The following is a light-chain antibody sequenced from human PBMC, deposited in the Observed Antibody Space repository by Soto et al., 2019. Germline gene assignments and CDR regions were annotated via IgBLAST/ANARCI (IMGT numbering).Light chain of an antibody. Sequence: EIIMTQSPATLSVYPGERATLSCRASHSVSSRLAWYQQKPGQAPRLLIYGASTRATGLPARFSGSGSGTEFTLTISSLQSEDFAVYYCQHYTNWPLTFGGGTKVEI. V-gene: IGKV3-15*01. CDR3: QHYTNWPLT. J-gene: IGKJ4*01. CDR2: GAS. CDR1: HSVSSR.